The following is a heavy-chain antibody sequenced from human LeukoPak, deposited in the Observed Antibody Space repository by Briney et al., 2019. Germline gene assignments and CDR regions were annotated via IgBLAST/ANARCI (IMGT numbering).Heavy chain of an antibody. CDR3: AGYCSSTSCYIYYYYGMDV. Sequence: GGSLRLSCAASGSTFGSFAMNWVRQAPGKGLEWVSTISGSGGSTYYADSVKGRFTISRDNSKNTLYLQMNSLRAEDTAVYYCAGYCSSTSCYIYYYYGMDVWGQGTTVTVSS. CDR1: GSTFGSFA. J-gene: IGHJ6*02. D-gene: IGHD2-2*02. V-gene: IGHV3-23*01. CDR2: ISGSGGST.